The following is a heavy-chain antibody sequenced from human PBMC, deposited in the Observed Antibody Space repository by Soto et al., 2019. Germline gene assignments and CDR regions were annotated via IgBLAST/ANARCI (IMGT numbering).Heavy chain of an antibody. J-gene: IGHJ3*01. V-gene: IGHV1-8*01. Sequence: QVQLVQSGAEAKKPGASVKVSCKASGYTVTTYDINWVRQATGQGPEWMGWLNPDSGHTYYAQHFQGRVTMTGNTSIGTVYMELSSLRFEDTAVYYCARGRYDLWRAFEVWGQGTMVTVS. CDR2: LNPDSGHT. CDR3: ARGRYDLWRAFEV. D-gene: IGHD3-16*01. CDR1: GYTVTTYD.